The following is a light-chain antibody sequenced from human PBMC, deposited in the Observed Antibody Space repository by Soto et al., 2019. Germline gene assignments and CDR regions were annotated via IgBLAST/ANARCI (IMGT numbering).Light chain of an antibody. V-gene: IGKV3-20*01. CDR1: QSVSSS. Sequence: EIVMSLSPATLSVSPGERATLSCRASQSVSSSLAWYQQKPGQAPRLLIYGASSRATGIPDRFSGSGSGPDFTLTISRLEPEDFAVYYCQQYGSSGTFGQGTKVDIK. CDR2: GAS. CDR3: QQYGSSGT. J-gene: IGKJ1*01.